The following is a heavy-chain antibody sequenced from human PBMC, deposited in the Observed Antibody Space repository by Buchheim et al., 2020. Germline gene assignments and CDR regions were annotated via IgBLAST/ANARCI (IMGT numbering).Heavy chain of an antibody. CDR3: ATGIKKGYESGMGPFES. V-gene: IGHV4-34*02. CDR1: GASFSDYS. CDR2: ITHSGST. D-gene: IGHD3-22*01. Sequence: QVQLQQWGAGLLKPSETLSLICAVYGASFSDYSWSWIRQPPGKGPEGIAEITHSGSTNFNPSVRSRVTKSIDTSKNHFSLKMSSVTAADTAVYYCATGIKKGYESGMGPFESWGQGTL. J-gene: IGHJ4*02.